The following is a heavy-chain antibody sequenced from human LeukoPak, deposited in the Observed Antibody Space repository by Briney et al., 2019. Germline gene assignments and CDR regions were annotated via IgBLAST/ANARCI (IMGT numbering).Heavy chain of an antibody. CDR2: INYSGST. CDR1: GGSISSYY. J-gene: IGHJ5*02. D-gene: IGHD6-19*01. CDR3: ARGVDWSSSGWYPPFDP. Sequence: KTSETLSLTCTVSGGSISSYYWSWIRQPPGKGLQWIVYINYSGSTNYNPSLKSRVTISVDTSKNQFSLKLSSVTAADTAVYYCARGVDWSSSGWYPPFDPWGQGTLVTVSS. V-gene: IGHV4-59*01.